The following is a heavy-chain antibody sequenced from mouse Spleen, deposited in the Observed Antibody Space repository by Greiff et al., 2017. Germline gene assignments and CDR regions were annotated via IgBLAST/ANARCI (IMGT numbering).Heavy chain of an antibody. D-gene: IGHD2-4*01. CDR2: INPYNGGT. CDR3: ARGGYYDDGRYFDV. CDR1: GYTFTDYY. V-gene: IGHV1-19*01. Sequence: EVQLVESGPVLVKPGASVKMSCKASGYTFTDYYMNWVKQSHGKSLEWIGVINPYNGGTSYNQKFKGKATLTVDKSSSTAYMELNSLTSEDSAVYYCARGGYYDDGRYFDVWGAGTTVTVSS. J-gene: IGHJ1*01.